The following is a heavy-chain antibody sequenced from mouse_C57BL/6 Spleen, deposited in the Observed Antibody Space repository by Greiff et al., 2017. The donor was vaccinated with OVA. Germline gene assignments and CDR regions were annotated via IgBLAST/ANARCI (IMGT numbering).Heavy chain of an antibody. CDR3: AKYYYGSSLDY. D-gene: IGHD1-1*01. CDR2: IHPTSGST. V-gene: IGHV1-64*01. Sequence: QVQLQQPGAELVKPGASVKLSCKASGYTFPSYWMHWVKQRPGQGLEWIGMIHPTSGSTNYNEKFKSKATLTVDKSSSTAYMQLSSLTSEDSAVYYCAKYYYGSSLDYWGQGTTLTVSS. J-gene: IGHJ2*01. CDR1: GYTFPSYW.